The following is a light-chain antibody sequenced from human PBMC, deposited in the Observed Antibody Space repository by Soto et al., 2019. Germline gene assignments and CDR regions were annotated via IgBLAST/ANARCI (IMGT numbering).Light chain of an antibody. CDR3: SSYTSSSTLGV. CDR1: SSDVGTYNY. CDR2: EVS. Sequence: QSVLTQPASVSGSPGQSITISCTGTSSDVGTYNYVSWYQQHPGKAPKLIIYEVSNRPSGVSNRFSGSKSGNTASLTISGLQAEDEADYYCSSYTSSSTLGVFGTGTKLTVL. V-gene: IGLV2-14*01. J-gene: IGLJ1*01.